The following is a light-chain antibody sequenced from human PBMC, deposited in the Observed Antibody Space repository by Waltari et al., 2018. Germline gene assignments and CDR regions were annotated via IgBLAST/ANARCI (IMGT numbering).Light chain of an antibody. CDR3: MQGIHFPYT. CDR1: QSLLLSVGKTH. CDR2: EVS. V-gene: IGKV2-29*02. J-gene: IGKJ2*01. Sequence: EIVMTQTPLSLSVTPGQPASISCEYGQSLLLSVGKTHLFWHLQKPGQSPQLLMFEVSRRVSGVPDRFSGSGSGTTFTLKISRVEAEDVGVYYCMQGIHFPYTFGQGTKLEIK.